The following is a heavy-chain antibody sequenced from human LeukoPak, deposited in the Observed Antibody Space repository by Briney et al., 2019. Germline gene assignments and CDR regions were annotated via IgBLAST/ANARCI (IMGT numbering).Heavy chain of an antibody. CDR1: GYHFTSYW. J-gene: IGHJ6*02. D-gene: IGHD4-17*01. CDR2: IYPGDSET. Sequence: GASLKISFKGSGYHFTSYWIGWVRQMPGKGLEWMGIIYPGDSETRYSPSFRGQVTISADKSISTAYLAWSSLQASDSAMYFCARGLRYFYYFGVDGWGQGTTVTVSS. CDR3: ARGLRYFYYFGVDG. V-gene: IGHV5-51*01.